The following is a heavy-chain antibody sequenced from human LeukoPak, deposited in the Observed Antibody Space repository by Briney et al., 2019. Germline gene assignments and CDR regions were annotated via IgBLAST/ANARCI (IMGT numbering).Heavy chain of an antibody. CDR2: INTGNGNT. CDR1: GYTFTDYT. D-gene: IGHD3-10*01. J-gene: IGHJ5*02. CDR3: ARARQRNYYNGNYFFDWFDP. V-gene: IGHV1-3*04. Sequence: ASVKVSCKASGYTFTDYTIHWVRQAPGQKLEWMGWINTGNGNTKYSQNFENRIIMTRDTSASTAYMEPSSLRSEDTTVYYCARARQRNYYNGNYFFDWFDPWGQGTLVIVSS.